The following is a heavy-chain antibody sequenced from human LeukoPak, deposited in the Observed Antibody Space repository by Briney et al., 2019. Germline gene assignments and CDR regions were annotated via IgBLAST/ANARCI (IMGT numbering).Heavy chain of an antibody. CDR2: ISAYNGNT. CDR1: GYTFTSYG. CDR3: ASSTLQYCSSTSCYQKSYMDV. Sequence: EASVKVSCKASGYTFTSYGISWVRQAPGQGLEWMGWISAYNGNTNYAQKLQGRVTMTTDTSTSTAYMELRSLRSDDTAVYYCASSTLQYCSSTSCYQKSYMDVWGKGTTVTVSS. J-gene: IGHJ6*03. D-gene: IGHD2-2*01. V-gene: IGHV1-18*01.